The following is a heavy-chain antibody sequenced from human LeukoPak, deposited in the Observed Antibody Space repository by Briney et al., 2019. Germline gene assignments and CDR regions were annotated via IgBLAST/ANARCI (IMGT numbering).Heavy chain of an antibody. CDR3: AREWGADAFDI. V-gene: IGHV1-2*06. CDR2: INPYSGGT. J-gene: IGHJ3*02. D-gene: IGHD3-16*01. Sequence: ASVKVSCKASGYTFTGYYMHWVRQAPGQGLEWMGRINPYSGGTDFAQKFQGRVTMTRDTSISTAYMEVSRLRSDDTAVYYCAREWGADAFDIWGQGTVVTVSS. CDR1: GYTFTGYY.